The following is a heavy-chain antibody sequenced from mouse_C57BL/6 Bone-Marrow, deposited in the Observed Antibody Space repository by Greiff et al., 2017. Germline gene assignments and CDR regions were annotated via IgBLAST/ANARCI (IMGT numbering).Heavy chain of an antibody. CDR2: ISSGGSYT. J-gene: IGHJ2*01. D-gene: IGHD1-2*01. V-gene: IGHV5-6*01. CDR3: ARRGLLRLFDY. CDR1: GFTFSSYG. Sequence: EVHLVESGGDLVKPGGSLKLSCAASGFTFSSYGMSWVRPTPDKRLEWVATISSGGSYTYYPDSVKGRFTISRDNAKNTLYLQMSSLKSEDTAMYYCARRGLLRLFDYWGQGTTLTVSS.